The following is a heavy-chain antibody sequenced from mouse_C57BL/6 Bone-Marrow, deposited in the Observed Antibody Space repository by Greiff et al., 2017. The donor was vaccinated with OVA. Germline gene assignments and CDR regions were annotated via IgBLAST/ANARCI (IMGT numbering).Heavy chain of an antibody. V-gene: IGHV1-63*01. Sequence: QVQLQQSGAELVRPGTSVKMSCKASGYTFPNYWIGWAKQRPGHGLEWIGDIYPGGGYTNYHEKFKGKATLTEDKSSSTAYMQFSSLTSEDSATYYCAIWYYGTLYYWGEGTTLTVSS. CDR1: GYTFPNYW. CDR2: IYPGGGYT. D-gene: IGHD1-1*01. J-gene: IGHJ2*01. CDR3: AIWYYGTLYY.